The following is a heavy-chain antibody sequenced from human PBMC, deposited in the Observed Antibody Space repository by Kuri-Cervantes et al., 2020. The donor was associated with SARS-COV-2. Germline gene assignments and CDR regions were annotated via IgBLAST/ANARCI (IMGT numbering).Heavy chain of an antibody. CDR3: ARLVDDSSGYFEHFFDY. CDR1: GGSISSYY. D-gene: IGHD3-22*01. V-gene: IGHV4-4*07. CDR2: IYTSGST. J-gene: IGHJ4*02. Sequence: SETLSLTCTVSGGSISSYYWSWIRQPAGKGLEWIGRIYTSGSTNYNPSLKSRVTISVDTSKNQFSLKLSSVTAADTAVYYCARLVDDSSGYFEHFFDYRGQGTLVTVSS.